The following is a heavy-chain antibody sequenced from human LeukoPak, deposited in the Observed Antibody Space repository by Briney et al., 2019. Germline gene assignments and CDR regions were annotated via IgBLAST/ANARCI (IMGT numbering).Heavy chain of an antibody. CDR1: GYTFTSYY. J-gene: IGHJ3*02. CDR2: INPSGGST. D-gene: IGHD3-10*01. CDR3: ARCLITMVRGVIVPYDAFDI. Sequence: ASVKVSCKASGYTFTSYYMHWVRQAPGQGLEWMGIINPSGGSTSYAQKFQGRVTMTRDTSTSTVYMELSSLRSDDTAVYYCARCLITMVRGVIVPYDAFDIWGQGTMVTVSS. V-gene: IGHV1-46*01.